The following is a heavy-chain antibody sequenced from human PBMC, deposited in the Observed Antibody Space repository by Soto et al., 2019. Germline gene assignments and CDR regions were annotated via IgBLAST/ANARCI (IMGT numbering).Heavy chain of an antibody. CDR3: ARSNSSWYLNY. V-gene: IGHV4-4*07. CDR1: GGSINTFY. D-gene: IGHD6-13*01. CDR2: IFSSGST. J-gene: IGHJ4*02. Sequence: PSETLSLTCTVSGGSINTFYWSWVRQPAGKGLEWIGRIFSSGSTSFNPSLKSRVTISVDTSKNQFSLKLSSVTAADTAVYYCARSNSSWYLNYWGQGTLVTVSS.